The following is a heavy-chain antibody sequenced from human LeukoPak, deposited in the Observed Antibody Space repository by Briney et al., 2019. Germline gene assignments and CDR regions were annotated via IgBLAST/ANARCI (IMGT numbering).Heavy chain of an antibody. CDR1: GFTVSSNY. V-gene: IGHV3-53*01. CDR3: AREGHYYDSSGYYGPAFDI. D-gene: IGHD3-22*01. J-gene: IGHJ3*02. CDR2: IYSGGST. Sequence: GGSLRLSCAASGFTVSSNYMSWVRQAPGKGLEWISVIYSGGSTYYADSVKGRFTISRDNSKNTLYLQMNSLRAEDTAVYYCAREGHYYDSSGYYGPAFDIWGQGTMVTVSS.